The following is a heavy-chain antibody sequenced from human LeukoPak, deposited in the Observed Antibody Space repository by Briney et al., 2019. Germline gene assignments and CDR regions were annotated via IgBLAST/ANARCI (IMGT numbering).Heavy chain of an antibody. CDR3: ARASYYYDSSGYPGYYFDY. CDR2: INPNSGGT. Sequence: ASVKVSRKASGYTFTDYYMHWVRLAPGQGLEWMGWINPNSGGTNYAQKFQGRVTMTRDTSISTAYMELSRLRSDDTAVYYCARASYYYDSSGYPGYYFDYWGQGTLVTVSS. V-gene: IGHV1-2*02. J-gene: IGHJ4*02. CDR1: GYTFTDYY. D-gene: IGHD3-22*01.